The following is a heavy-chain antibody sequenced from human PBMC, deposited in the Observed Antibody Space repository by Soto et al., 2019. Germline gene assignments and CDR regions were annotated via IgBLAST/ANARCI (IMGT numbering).Heavy chain of an antibody. CDR3: ARGKGIAARPYYFDY. V-gene: IGHV4-59*01. CDR1: GGSISSYY. CDR2: IYYSGST. J-gene: IGHJ4*02. Sequence: QVQLQESGPGLVKPSETLSLTCTVSGGSISSYYWSWIRQPPGKGLEWIGYIYYSGSTNYNPSLKSRVTISVDTSKNQFSLKLSSVTAADTAVYYCARGKGIAARPYYFDYWGQGTLVTVSS. D-gene: IGHD6-6*01.